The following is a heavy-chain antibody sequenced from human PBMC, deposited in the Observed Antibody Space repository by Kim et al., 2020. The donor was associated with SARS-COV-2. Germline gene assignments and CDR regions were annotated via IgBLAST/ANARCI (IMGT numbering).Heavy chain of an antibody. J-gene: IGHJ4*02. CDR2: IKQDGSEK. Sequence: GGSLRLSCAASGFTFSSYWMSWVRQAPGKGLEWVANIKQDGSEKYYVDSVKGRFTISRDNAKNSLYLQMNSLRAEDTAVYYCARDRAGRSGYYDSIWGDYWGQGTLVTVSS. D-gene: IGHD3-3*01. V-gene: IGHV3-7*01. CDR3: ARDRAGRSGYYDSIWGDY. CDR1: GFTFSSYW.